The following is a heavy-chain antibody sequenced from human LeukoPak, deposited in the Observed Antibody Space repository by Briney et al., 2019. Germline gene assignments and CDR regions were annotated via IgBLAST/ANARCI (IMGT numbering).Heavy chain of an antibody. CDR1: GFTFDDYA. Sequence: PGRSLRLSXAASGFTFDDYAMHWVRQAPGKGLEWVSGISWNSGSIGYADSVKGRFTISRDNAKNSLYLQMNSLRAEDMALYYCAKGVGYSSSWHHNWFDPWGQGTLVTVSS. D-gene: IGHD6-13*01. CDR2: ISWNSGSI. J-gene: IGHJ5*02. V-gene: IGHV3-9*03. CDR3: AKGVGYSSSWHHNWFDP.